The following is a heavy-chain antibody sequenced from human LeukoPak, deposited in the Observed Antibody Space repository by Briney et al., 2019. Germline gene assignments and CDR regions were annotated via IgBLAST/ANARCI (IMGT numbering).Heavy chain of an antibody. D-gene: IGHD3-10*01. V-gene: IGHV3-48*01. CDR3: ARRGSGSYYEH. CDR2: ISSSSGTI. CDR1: GFTFSSYS. Sequence: GGSLRLSCAASGFTFSSYSMNWVRQAPGKGLEWVSYISSSSGTIYYADSVKGRFTISRDNAKNSLYLQMSSLRAEDTAVYYCARRGSGSYYEHWRQGTLVTVSS. J-gene: IGHJ1*01.